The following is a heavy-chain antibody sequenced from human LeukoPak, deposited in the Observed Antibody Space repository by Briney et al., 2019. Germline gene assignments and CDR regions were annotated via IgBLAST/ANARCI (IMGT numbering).Heavy chain of an antibody. CDR3: ARDSGIAAAGPYYYYGMDV. CDR1: GGTFSSYA. D-gene: IGHD6-13*01. CDR2: IIPILGIA. V-gene: IGHV1-69*04. Sequence: GSSVKVSCKASGGTFSSYAISWVRQAPGQGLEWMGRIIPILGIANYAQKFQGRVTITADKSTTTTYMELSSLRSEDTAVYYCARDSGIAAAGPYYYYGMDVWGQGTTVTVSS. J-gene: IGHJ6*02.